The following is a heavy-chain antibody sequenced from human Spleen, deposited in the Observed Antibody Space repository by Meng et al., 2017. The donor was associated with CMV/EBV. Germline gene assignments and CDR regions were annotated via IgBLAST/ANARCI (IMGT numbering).Heavy chain of an antibody. CDR1: GFIVSSYD. CDR3: IRGGIKRSGLDSMDV. D-gene: IGHD3-16*01. J-gene: IGHJ6*02. Sequence: SLKISFAASGFIVSSYDMYWVRQPTGKGLEWVSGIGTRGDTYYPDSVRGRFTISRENAKNSLYLQMNNLRAGDTAVYYCIRGGIKRSGLDSMDVWGQGTTVTVSS. CDR2: IGTRGDT. V-gene: IGHV3-13*01.